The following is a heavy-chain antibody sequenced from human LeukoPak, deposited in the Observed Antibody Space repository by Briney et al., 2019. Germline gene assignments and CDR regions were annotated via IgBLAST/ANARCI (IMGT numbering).Heavy chain of an antibody. CDR2: ISAYNGNT. J-gene: IGHJ4*02. CDR3: ARDLFGGTGNYDFWSGHHYYFDY. Sequence: ASVKVSCKASGYTFTSYGISWVRQAPGQGLEWMGWISAYNGNTNYAQKLQGRVTMTTDTSTSTAYMELRSLRSDDTAVYYCARDLFGGTGNYDFWSGHHYYFDYWGQGTLVTVSS. CDR1: GYTFTSYG. D-gene: IGHD3-3*01. V-gene: IGHV1-18*01.